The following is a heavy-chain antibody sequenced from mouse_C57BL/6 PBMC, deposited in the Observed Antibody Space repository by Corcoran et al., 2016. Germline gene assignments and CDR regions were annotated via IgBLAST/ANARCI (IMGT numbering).Heavy chain of an antibody. V-gene: IGHV1-26*01. CDR3: ARSGYDYGWLAY. Sequence: EVQLQQSGPELVKPGASVKISCKASGYTFTDYYMNWVKQSHGKSLEWIGDINPNNGGTSYNQKFKGKATLTVDKSSSTAYMELRSLTSEDSAVYYCARSGYDYGWLAYWGQGTLVTVSA. CDR1: GYTFTDYY. D-gene: IGHD2-4*01. J-gene: IGHJ3*01. CDR2: INPNNGGT.